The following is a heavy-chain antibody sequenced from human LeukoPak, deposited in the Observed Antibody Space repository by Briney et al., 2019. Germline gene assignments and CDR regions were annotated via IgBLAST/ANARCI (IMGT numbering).Heavy chain of an antibody. Sequence: GASVKVSCKASGCTFTSYDINWVRQATGQGLEWMGWMNPNSGNTGYAQKFQGRVTMTRNTSISTAYMELSSLRSEDTAVYYCARGDYGGTLYYGMDVWGQGTTVTVSS. CDR2: MNPNSGNT. CDR1: GCTFTSYD. D-gene: IGHD4-23*01. CDR3: ARGDYGGTLYYGMDV. V-gene: IGHV1-8*01. J-gene: IGHJ6*02.